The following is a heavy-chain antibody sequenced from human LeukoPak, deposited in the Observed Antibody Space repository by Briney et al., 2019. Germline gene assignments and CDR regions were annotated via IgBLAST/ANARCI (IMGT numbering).Heavy chain of an antibody. D-gene: IGHD3-10*01. V-gene: IGHV1-18*01. CDR3: ARGQANRLLWVGELLSNINPFDY. CDR1: GHTFTNYG. J-gene: IGHJ4*02. Sequence: ASVKVSCKASGHTFTNYGITWVRQAPGQGLEWMGWISAYNGNTNYAQKFQGRVTMTTDTSTSTAYMELRSLRSDDTAVYYCARGQANRLLWVGELLSNINPFDYWGQGTLVTVSS. CDR2: ISAYNGNT.